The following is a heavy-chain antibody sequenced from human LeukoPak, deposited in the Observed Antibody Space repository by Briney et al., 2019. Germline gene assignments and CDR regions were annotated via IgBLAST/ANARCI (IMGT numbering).Heavy chain of an antibody. CDR2: IYYGGST. Sequence: SETLSLTCTVSGGSVSSGSYYWSWIRQPPGKGLEWIGYIYYGGSTNYNPSLKSRVTISVDTSKNQFSLKLSSVTAADTAVYYCARDLKEWLVPPYYYYGMDVWGKGTTVTVSS. CDR3: ARDLKEWLVPPYYYYGMDV. D-gene: IGHD6-19*01. CDR1: GGSVSSGSYY. J-gene: IGHJ6*04. V-gene: IGHV4-61*01.